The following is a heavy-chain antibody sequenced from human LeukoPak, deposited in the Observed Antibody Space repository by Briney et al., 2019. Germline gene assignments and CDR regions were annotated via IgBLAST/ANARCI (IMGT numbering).Heavy chain of an antibody. CDR3: AILRFLEWFDY. J-gene: IGHJ4*02. CDR1: RFTFSSYW. D-gene: IGHD3-3*01. Sequence: GGSLRLSCAASRFTFSSYWMHWVRQAPGKGLVWVSRINSDGSSTSYADSVKGRFTISRDNAKNTLYLQMNSLRAEDTAVYYCAILRFLEWFDYWGQGTLVTVSS. CDR2: INSDGSST. V-gene: IGHV3-74*01.